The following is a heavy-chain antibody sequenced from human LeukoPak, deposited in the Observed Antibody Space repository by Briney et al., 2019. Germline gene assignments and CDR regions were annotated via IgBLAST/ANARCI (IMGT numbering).Heavy chain of an antibody. CDR2: IIPIFGTA. J-gene: IGHJ2*01. CDR1: GGTFSSYA. V-gene: IGHV1-69*13. D-gene: IGHD3-22*01. CDR3: ARGLDDSSGYYYASNDWYFDL. Sequence: ASVKVSCKASGGTFSSYAISWVRQAPGQGLEWMGGIIPIFGTANYAQKFQGRVTITADESTSTAYMEPSSLRSEDTAVYYCARGLDDSSGYYYASNDWYFDLWGRGTLVTVSS.